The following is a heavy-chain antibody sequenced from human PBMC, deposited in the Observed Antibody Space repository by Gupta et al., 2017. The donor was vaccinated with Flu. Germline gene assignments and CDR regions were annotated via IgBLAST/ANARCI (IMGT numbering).Heavy chain of an antibody. CDR1: W. D-gene: IGHD3-10*01. CDR2: IHPLDSDT. CDR3: AKGGSSPFNWFDP. V-gene: IGHV5-51*01. Sequence: WIAWVRQMPGKGLEWMGLIHPLDSDTKYNPSFQGQVTISVDKSIDTAFLQWSSLKASDTAIYYCAKGGSSPFNWFDPWGQGTLVTVSS. J-gene: IGHJ5*02.